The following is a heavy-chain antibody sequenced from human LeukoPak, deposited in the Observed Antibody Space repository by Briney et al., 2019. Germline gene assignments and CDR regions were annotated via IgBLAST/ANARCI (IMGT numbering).Heavy chain of an antibody. CDR1: GGSISSSSYY. D-gene: IGHD3-10*01. CDR2: VYYSGST. J-gene: IGHJ4*02. CDR3: ARHPIYYYGSGSYEN. Sequence: SETLSLTCTVSGGSISSSSYYWGWIRQPPGKGLGWIGSVYYSGSTYYNPSLKSRVTISVDTSKSQFSLKLSSVTAADTAVYYCARHPIYYYGSGSYENWGQGTLVTVSS. V-gene: IGHV4-39*01.